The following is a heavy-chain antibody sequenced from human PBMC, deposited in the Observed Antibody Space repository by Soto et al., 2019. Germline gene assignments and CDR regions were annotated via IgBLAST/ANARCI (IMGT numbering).Heavy chain of an antibody. J-gene: IGHJ4*02. CDR3: ARGYSYTQPVFDY. Sequence: PGGSLRLSCVASGFTFSNAWMTWVRQAPGKGLEWVGRIKSKTEGGTTDYAAPVKGRFTISRDDSKNTLYLQMNSLKTEDTAFYYCARGYSYTQPVFDYWGRGTLVTVSS. D-gene: IGHD5-18*01. CDR1: GFTFSNAW. CDR2: IKSKTEGGTT. V-gene: IGHV3-15*01.